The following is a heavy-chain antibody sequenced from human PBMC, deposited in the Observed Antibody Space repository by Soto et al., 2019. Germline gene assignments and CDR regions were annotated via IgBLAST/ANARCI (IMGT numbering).Heavy chain of an antibody. CDR1: GFTFSNAW. J-gene: IGHJ4*02. D-gene: IGHD5-12*01. Sequence: EVQLVESGGGLVKPGGSLRLSCAASGFTFSNAWMNWVLQAPGKGLEXVGSIKSKTDGGKTDYAAPVKGRFTISSDDSKNTLYLQMNSLKTEDTAVYYCTTPGYSGYDSFDYWGQGTLVTVSS. V-gene: IGHV3-15*07. CDR3: TTPGYSGYDSFDY. CDR2: IKSKTDGGKT.